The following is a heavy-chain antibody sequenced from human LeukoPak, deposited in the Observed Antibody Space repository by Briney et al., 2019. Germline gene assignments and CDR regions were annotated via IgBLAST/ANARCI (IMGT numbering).Heavy chain of an antibody. D-gene: IGHD3-22*01. CDR2: IYYSGTT. V-gene: IGHV4-59*08. CDR1: GGSISSYY. CDR3: ARHSSLGSGYYY. Sequence: PSETLSLTCTVSGGSISSYYWSWIRQPPGKGLEWIGYIYYSGTTNYNPSLKSRVTISVDTSKNQFSLKPSSVTAADTAVYYCARHSSLGSGYYYWGQGTLVTVSS. J-gene: IGHJ4*02.